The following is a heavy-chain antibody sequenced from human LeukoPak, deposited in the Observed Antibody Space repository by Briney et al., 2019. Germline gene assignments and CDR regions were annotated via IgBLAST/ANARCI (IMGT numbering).Heavy chain of an antibody. CDR2: IHPSGSS. D-gene: IGHD4-11*01. V-gene: IGHV4-59*01. Sequence: SETLSLTCTVSGGSISSYYWSWIRQPPGKGLEFIGHIHPSGSSHYNPSLESRVTMSIDTSKNQFALKLSSVTAADTAVYYCARGIDSRKVRNWGQGTLVTVS. CDR3: ARGIDSRKVRN. CDR1: GGSISSYY. J-gene: IGHJ1*01.